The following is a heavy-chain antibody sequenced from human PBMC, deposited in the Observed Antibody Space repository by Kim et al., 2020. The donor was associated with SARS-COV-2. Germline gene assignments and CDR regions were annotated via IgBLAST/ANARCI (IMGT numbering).Heavy chain of an antibody. CDR2: ISGSGGST. D-gene: IGHD2-21*01. CDR3: HPYTYCGGDCYSGDY. Sequence: GGSLRLSCAASGFTFSSYAMSWVRQAPGKGLEWVSAISGSGGSTYYADSVKGRFTISRDNSKNTLYLQMNSLRAEDTAVYYCHPYTYCGGDCYSGDYWGQGTLVTVSS. V-gene: IGHV3-23*01. J-gene: IGHJ4*02. CDR1: GFTFSSYA.